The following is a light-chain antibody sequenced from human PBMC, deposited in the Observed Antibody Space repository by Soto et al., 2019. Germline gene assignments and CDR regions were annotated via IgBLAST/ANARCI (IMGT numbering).Light chain of an antibody. Sequence: IVMIQSPLSLPVTPGEPASISCRSSQSLLHTNGYNYLDWYLQKPGQSPQLLIYLGSNRASGVPDRFSGSGSGTDFTLKISRVEAEDVGVYYCMQPLQSWTFGQGTKVDIK. V-gene: IGKV2-28*01. J-gene: IGKJ1*01. CDR1: QSLLHTNGYNY. CDR3: MQPLQSWT. CDR2: LGS.